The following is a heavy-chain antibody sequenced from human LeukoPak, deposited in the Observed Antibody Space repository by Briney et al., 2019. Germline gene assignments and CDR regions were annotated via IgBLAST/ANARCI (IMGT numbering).Heavy chain of an antibody. CDR3: AKKEGSSWYNYYYYYMDV. CDR2: ISYDGSNK. V-gene: IGHV3-30*18. J-gene: IGHJ6*03. D-gene: IGHD6-13*01. Sequence: GGSLRLSCAASGFTFSSYGMHWVRQAPGKGLEWVAVISYDGSNKYYADSVKGRFTISRDNSKNTLYLQMNSLRAEDTAVYYCAKKEGSSWYNYYYYYMDVWGKGTTVTVSS. CDR1: GFTFSSYG.